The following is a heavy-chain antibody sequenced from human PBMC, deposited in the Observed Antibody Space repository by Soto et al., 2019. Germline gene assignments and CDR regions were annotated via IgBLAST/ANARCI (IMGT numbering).Heavy chain of an antibody. CDR3: ARRDKSGFSYWLDT. CDR1: GGSISSGDYY. D-gene: IGHD3-22*01. J-gene: IGHJ5*02. V-gene: IGHV4-31*03. CDR2: IYFSGTT. Sequence: SETLSLTCTVSGGSISSGDYYWSWIRQHPGKGLEWIGTIYFSGTTYYNPSLKSRVTISVDTSKNQFSLNLSSVTAADTAVYYCARRDKSGFSYWLDTWGQGTLVTVSS.